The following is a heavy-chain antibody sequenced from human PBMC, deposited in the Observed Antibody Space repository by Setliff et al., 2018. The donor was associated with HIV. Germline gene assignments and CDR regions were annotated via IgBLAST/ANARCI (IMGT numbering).Heavy chain of an antibody. CDR2: MYYSGST. Sequence: SETLSLTCSVSGGSFSSSSYYWGWVRQHPGKGLEWIGSMYYSGSTYYTPSLKSRITISLDTSKNQFSLRMRSVTAADTAVYYCARVFVDTAVLRVLEYYFDSWGRGTLVTVSS. D-gene: IGHD5-18*01. J-gene: IGHJ4*02. CDR1: GGSFSSSSYY. V-gene: IGHV4-39*07. CDR3: ARVFVDTAVLRVLEYYFDS.